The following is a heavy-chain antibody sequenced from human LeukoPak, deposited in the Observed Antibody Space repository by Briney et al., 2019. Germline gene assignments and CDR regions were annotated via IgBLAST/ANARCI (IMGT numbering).Heavy chain of an antibody. D-gene: IGHD3-22*01. J-gene: IGHJ5*01. V-gene: IGHV5-51*01. Sequence: RGEPLKISCRASGYAFTTYWIGWVRQMPGKGLEWMGIIYPGGSDTRYSPSFQGQVTISADKSISTAYLQWSSLKASDTAIYYCARCKDGSGYSDSWGQGTLVTVSS. CDR2: IYPGGSDT. CDR1: GYAFTTYW. CDR3: ARCKDGSGYSDS.